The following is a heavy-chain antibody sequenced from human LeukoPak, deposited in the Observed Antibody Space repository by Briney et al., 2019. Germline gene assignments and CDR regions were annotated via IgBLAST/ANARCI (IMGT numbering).Heavy chain of an antibody. J-gene: IGHJ4*02. CDR1: GGSLRRADYY. CDR3: ARGTSAGGDHYFDS. V-gene: IGHV4-39*07. CDR2: IYHNGRT. D-gene: IGHD1-7*01. Sequence: SETLSLTCTLSGGSLRRADYYGGWVRQPPGKGLEWIRRIYHNGRTYSHPSLQSRVTKSVDPSKNQFSLDLSSVTAADTAVYFCARGTSAGGDHYFDSWGQGTQVTVSS.